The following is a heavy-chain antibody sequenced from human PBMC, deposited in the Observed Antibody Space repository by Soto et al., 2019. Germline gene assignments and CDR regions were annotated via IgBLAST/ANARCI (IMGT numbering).Heavy chain of an antibody. CDR3: ARDSGAKLSSS. J-gene: IGHJ4*02. CDR1: GGTFSSYR. CDR2: IVPIYRTA. D-gene: IGHD6-13*01. V-gene: IGHV1-69*01. Sequence: QVQLVQSGAEVREPGSSVKVSCKASGGTFSSYRITWVRQAPGQGLEWVGGIVPIYRTADYAQKFQGRVSITADESARTTYLELSSLKSQDTAVYYCARDSGAKLSSSWGQGTLVTVSS.